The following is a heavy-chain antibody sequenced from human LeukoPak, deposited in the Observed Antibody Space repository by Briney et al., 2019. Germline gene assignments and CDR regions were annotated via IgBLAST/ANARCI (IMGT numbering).Heavy chain of an antibody. Sequence: HTGGSLRLSCAASGFTFDDYAMHWVRQAPGKGLEWVSGISWNSGSIGYADSVKGRFTISRDNAKNSLYLQMNSLRAEDTALYYCAKAFDYDSSGYYYGKLAPAEYFQHWGQGTLVTVSS. CDR2: ISWNSGSI. CDR3: AKAFDYDSSGYYYGKLAPAEYFQH. V-gene: IGHV3-9*01. CDR1: GFTFDDYA. J-gene: IGHJ1*01. D-gene: IGHD3-22*01.